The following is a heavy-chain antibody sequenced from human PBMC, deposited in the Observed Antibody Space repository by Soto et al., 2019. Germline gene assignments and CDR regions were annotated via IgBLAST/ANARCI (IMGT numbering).Heavy chain of an antibody. Sequence: VQLLESGGGLVQPGGSLRLSCPASGFTFDSYGMSWVRQAPGKGLEWVSSISGSGGSTYYADSVKGRFTISRDNTKNTLYLQMNSLSAEDTAVYFCAKVLTAGGLDYWGQGTLVTVSS. CDR1: GFTFDSYG. V-gene: IGHV3-23*01. CDR2: ISGSGGST. CDR3: AKVLTAGGLDY. D-gene: IGHD6-13*01. J-gene: IGHJ4*02.